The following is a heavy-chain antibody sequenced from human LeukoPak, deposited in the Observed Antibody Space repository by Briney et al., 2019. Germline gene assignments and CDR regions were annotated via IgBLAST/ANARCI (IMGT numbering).Heavy chain of an antibody. Sequence: GASVKVSCKASGYTFTSYGISWVRQAPGQGLEWMGWISAHNGNTNYAQKLQGRVTMTTDTSTSTAYMELRSLRSDDTAVYYCARCIAAGSEKWSDYWGQGTLVTVSS. D-gene: IGHD6-13*01. CDR3: ARCIAAGSEKWSDY. J-gene: IGHJ4*02. V-gene: IGHV1-18*01. CDR1: GYTFTSYG. CDR2: ISAHNGNT.